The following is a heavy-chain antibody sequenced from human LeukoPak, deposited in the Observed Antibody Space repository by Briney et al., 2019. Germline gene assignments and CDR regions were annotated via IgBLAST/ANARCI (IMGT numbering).Heavy chain of an antibody. Sequence: PGGSLRLSCAASGFTVSSNYMNWVRQAPGKGLEWVSIIYSGGGTYYADSVKGRFTISRDNSKNTLYLQMNSLRAEDTAVYYCAKELRDTAGFDPWGQGTLVTVSS. V-gene: IGHV3-53*01. J-gene: IGHJ5*02. D-gene: IGHD5-18*01. CDR1: GFTVSSNY. CDR3: AKELRDTAGFDP. CDR2: IYSGGGT.